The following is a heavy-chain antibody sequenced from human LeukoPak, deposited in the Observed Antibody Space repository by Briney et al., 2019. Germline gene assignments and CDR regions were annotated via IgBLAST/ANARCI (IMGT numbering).Heavy chain of an antibody. V-gene: IGHV4-4*02. D-gene: IGHD4-23*01. CDR2: IYHSGST. J-gene: IGHJ5*02. CDR1: GGSISSSNW. Sequence: PSETLSLTCAVSGGSISSSNWWSWVRQPPGKGLEWIGEIYHSGSTNYNPSLKSRVTISVDKSKNQFSLKLSSVTAADTAVYYCARNYGGNSVGPESWFGPWGQGTLVTVSS. CDR3: ARNYGGNSVGPESWFGP.